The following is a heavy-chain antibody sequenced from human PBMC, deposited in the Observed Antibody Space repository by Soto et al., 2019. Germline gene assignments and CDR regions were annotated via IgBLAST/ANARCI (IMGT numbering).Heavy chain of an antibody. Sequence: ASVKVSCKASGYTFTSYDINWVRQAPGQGLEWMGWISAYNGNTNYAQKLQDRVTMTTDTSTSTAYMELRSLRSDDTAVYYCARGGGGVAATYSAVGAFDTGGQGTMVTV. CDR1: GYTFTSYD. D-gene: IGHD2-15*01. CDR2: ISAYNGNT. CDR3: ARGGGGVAATYSAVGAFDT. J-gene: IGHJ3*02. V-gene: IGHV1-18*01.